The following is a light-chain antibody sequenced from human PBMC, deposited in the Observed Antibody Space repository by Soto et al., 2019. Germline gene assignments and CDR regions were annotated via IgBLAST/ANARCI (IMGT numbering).Light chain of an antibody. CDR2: AAS. V-gene: IGKV1-12*01. CDR3: QQSNSFPLT. Sequence: DIQMTQSPSSFSASVGDGVTITCRASQGISSRLAWYQQKPGKAPNLLIYAASSLQSGVPSRFSGSGSETDFTLTIGSLQPKDFATYYCQQSNSFPLTFGGGTKVEIK. J-gene: IGKJ4*01. CDR1: QGISSR.